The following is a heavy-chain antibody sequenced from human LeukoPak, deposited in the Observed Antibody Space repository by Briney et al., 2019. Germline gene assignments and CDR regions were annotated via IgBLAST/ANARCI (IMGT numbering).Heavy chain of an antibody. V-gene: IGHV3-7*03. D-gene: IGHD5-18*01. CDR3: AKDSLRGYSYGYGY. Sequence: PGGSLRLSCAASGFTFSNYWMSWVRQAPGKGLEWVANIKEDGSEKYYVDSVKGRFTISRDNARNSLYLQMNSPRAEDTAVYYCAKDSLRGYSYGYGYWGQGTLVTVSS. CDR1: GFTFSNYW. J-gene: IGHJ4*02. CDR2: IKEDGSEK.